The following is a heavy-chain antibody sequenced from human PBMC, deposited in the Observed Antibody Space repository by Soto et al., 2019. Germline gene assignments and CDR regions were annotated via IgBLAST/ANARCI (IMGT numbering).Heavy chain of an antibody. CDR3: ASTYSGGPKYFD. CDR2: IYYGGST. D-gene: IGHD1-26*01. CDR1: GGSIIRSSYY. J-gene: IGHJ4*01. V-gene: IGHV4-39*01. Sequence: PSDTGSLAGTVCGGSIIRSSYYWGWIRQPPGEGLEWIGSIYYGGSTYYNPSLKSRGTISVDKSKNQFSLKLRSVTAEDTAVYYCASTYSGGPKYFD.